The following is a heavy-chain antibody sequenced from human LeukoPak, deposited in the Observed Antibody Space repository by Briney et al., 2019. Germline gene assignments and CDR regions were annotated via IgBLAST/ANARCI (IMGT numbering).Heavy chain of an antibody. J-gene: IGHJ4*02. V-gene: IGHV3-53*01. CDR2: IYSGGST. CDR1: GFTVSSNY. CDR3: AREVGYSGYDSPYYFDY. D-gene: IGHD5-12*01. Sequence: GGSLRLSCAASGFTVSSNYMSWVRQAPGKGLEWVSVIYSGGSTYYADSVKGRFTISRDNSKNTLYLQMNSLRAEDTAVYYCAREVGYSGYDSPYYFDYWGQGTLVTVPS.